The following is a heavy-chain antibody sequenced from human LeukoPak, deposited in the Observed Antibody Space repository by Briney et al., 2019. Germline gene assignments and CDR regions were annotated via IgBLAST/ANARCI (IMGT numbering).Heavy chain of an antibody. CDR2: ISSSGSTI. V-gene: IGHV3-11*01. D-gene: IGHD3-10*01. J-gene: IGHJ6*02. CDR1: GFTFSDYY. CDR3: TGEEGVTYYYYYGLDL. Sequence: GGSLRLSCAASGFTFSDYYMSWIRQAPGKGLEWVSYISSSGSTIYYADSVKGRFTIPRDNAKNSLYLQMNSLRAEDTAVYYCTGEEGVTYYYYYGLDLWGQGTTVTVSS.